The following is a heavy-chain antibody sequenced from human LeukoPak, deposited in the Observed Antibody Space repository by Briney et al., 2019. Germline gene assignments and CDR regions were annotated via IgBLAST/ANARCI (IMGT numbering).Heavy chain of an antibody. CDR2: LKEDVSAR. J-gene: IGHJ4*02. CDR3: ARGPTYGSRSDFLES. V-gene: IGHV3-7*01. D-gene: IGHD3-10*01. CDR1: GFSISSHW. Sequence: GGSLRLSCVASGFSISSHWMSWVRQAPGKGLEWVASLKEDVSARNLVDSVKGRFTISTDNAKSSLYLQMSSLRVEDTAVYYCARGPTYGSRSDFLESWGLGTLVTVSS.